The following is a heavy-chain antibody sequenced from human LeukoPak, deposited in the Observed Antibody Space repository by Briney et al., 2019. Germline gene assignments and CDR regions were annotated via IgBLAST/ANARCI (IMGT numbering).Heavy chain of an antibody. V-gene: IGHV3-21*01. CDR2: ISSISTYT. CDR3: ARVTIAAADY. CDR1: GFTFSSYG. Sequence: GGSLRLSCAASGFTFSSYGMNWVRQAPGKGPEWVSSISSISTYTHYADSVRGRFTISRDNAKNSLYLQMNSLRAEDTAVYYCARVTIAAADYWGQGTLVTVSS. D-gene: IGHD6-13*01. J-gene: IGHJ4*02.